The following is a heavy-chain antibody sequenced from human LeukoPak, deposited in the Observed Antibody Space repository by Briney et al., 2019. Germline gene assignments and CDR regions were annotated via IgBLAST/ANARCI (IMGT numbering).Heavy chain of an antibody. CDR3: ARWYSSGWYSDY. V-gene: IGHV3-21*06. D-gene: IGHD6-19*01. J-gene: IGHJ4*02. CDR2: VSGTSEYI. CDR1: GFSFSTYG. Sequence: GGSLRLSCAASGFSFSTYGMIWVRQAPGKGLEWVSSVSGTSEYIYYADSVRGRFTTSRDNAKNTVYLQMNSLRAEDTAVYYCARWYSSGWYSDYWGQGTLVTVSS.